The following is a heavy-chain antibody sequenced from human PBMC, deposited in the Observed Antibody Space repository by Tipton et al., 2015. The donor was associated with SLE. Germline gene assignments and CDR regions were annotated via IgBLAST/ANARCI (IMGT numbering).Heavy chain of an antibody. J-gene: IGHJ4*02. Sequence: GSLRLSCAASGFNVSSNYMGWVRQAPGKGLEWVSLIYSGDSTYYADSVKGRFTISRDNSENTLYLQMNSLRVEDTAVYYCARDLSGYSSPLFGYWGQGTLVTVSS. V-gene: IGHV3-53*01. CDR1: GFNVSSNY. CDR3: ARDLSGYSSPLFGY. D-gene: IGHD6-13*01. CDR2: IYSGDST.